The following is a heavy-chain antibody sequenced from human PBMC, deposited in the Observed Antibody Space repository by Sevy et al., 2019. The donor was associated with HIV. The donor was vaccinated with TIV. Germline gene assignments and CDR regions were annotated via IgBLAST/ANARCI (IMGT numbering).Heavy chain of an antibody. V-gene: IGHV3-23*01. CDR2: TSARDSST. J-gene: IGHJ4*02. D-gene: IGHD2-2*01. Sequence: GFLRLSCVASGFTFSDYAVSWVRQAPGKGLEWVAATSARDSSTYHATSVRGRFTISRDNSKNTLYLQMNSLRAEDTAVYYCTKAPDPSCKSTRCYYLDYWGQGALVTVSS. CDR3: TKAPDPSCKSTRCYYLDY. CDR1: GFTFSDYA.